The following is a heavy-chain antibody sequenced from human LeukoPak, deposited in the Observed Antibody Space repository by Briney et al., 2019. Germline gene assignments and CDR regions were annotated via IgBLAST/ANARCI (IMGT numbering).Heavy chain of an antibody. D-gene: IGHD4-11*01. Sequence: GGSLRLSCAAYGFTFINSYMSWVRQAPGKGLEWVATLWPDGGAVHYLDSVKGRFTIFRDNAENSLYLQMNSLTVGDTAVYYCAKLLGSVTTYDYWGQGTLVTVSS. CDR2: LWPDGGAV. V-gene: IGHV3-7*01. J-gene: IGHJ4*02. CDR1: GFTFINSY. CDR3: AKLLGSVTTYDY.